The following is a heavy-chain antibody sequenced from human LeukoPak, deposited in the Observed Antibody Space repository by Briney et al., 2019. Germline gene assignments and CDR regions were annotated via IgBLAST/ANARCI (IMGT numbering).Heavy chain of an antibody. CDR1: GFTFSSYW. Sequence: PGGSLRLSCAASGFTFSSYWMSWVRQAPGKGLEWVANIKQDGSEKYYVDSVKGRFTISRDNAKNSLYLQMNSLRAEDTAVYYCARVSIVVVPAAILIPYYYYYYMDVWGKGTTVTVSS. V-gene: IGHV3-7*01. D-gene: IGHD2-2*02. CDR3: ARVSIVVVPAAILIPYYYYYYMDV. CDR2: IKQDGSEK. J-gene: IGHJ6*03.